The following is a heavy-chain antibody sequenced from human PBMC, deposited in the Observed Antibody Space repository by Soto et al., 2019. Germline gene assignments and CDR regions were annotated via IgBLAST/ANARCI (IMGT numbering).Heavy chain of an antibody. J-gene: IGHJ4*02. CDR1: GFTFSGYA. CDR2: ISGSGGST. D-gene: IGHD3-9*01. CDR3: AKSLSGLRYFDWFTDY. V-gene: IGHV3-23*01. Sequence: GGSLRLSCAASGFTFSGYAMSWVRQAPGKGLEWVSAISGSGGSTYYADSVKGRFTISRDNSKNTLYLQMNSLRAEDTAVYYCAKSLSGLRYFDWFTDYWGQGTLVTVSS.